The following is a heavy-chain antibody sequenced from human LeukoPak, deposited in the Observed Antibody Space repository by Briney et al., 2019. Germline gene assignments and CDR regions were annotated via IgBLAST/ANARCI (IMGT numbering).Heavy chain of an antibody. Sequence: ASVKVSCKASGYTFTSYDINWVRQATGQGLEWMGWMNPNSGNTGYAQKFQGRVTMTRNTSISTAYMELSSLRSEDTAVYYCARNRDRDTAMVTGYWGQGTLVTVSS. V-gene: IGHV1-8*01. CDR1: GYTFTSYD. CDR2: MNPNSGNT. J-gene: IGHJ4*02. D-gene: IGHD5-18*01. CDR3: ARNRDRDTAMVTGY.